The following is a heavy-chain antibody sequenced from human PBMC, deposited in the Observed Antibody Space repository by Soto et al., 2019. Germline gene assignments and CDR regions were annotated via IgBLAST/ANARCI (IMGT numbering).Heavy chain of an antibody. CDR1: GFTFSSYD. CDR3: ARAYSNVFTGAFDI. CDR2: IGTAGDT. V-gene: IGHV3-13*01. J-gene: IGHJ3*02. Sequence: PGGSLRLSCAASGFTFSSYDMHWVRQATGKGLEWVSAIGTAGDTYYPGSVKGRFTISRENAKNSLYLQMNSLRAGDTAVYYCARAYSNVFTGAFDIWGQGTMVTVS. D-gene: IGHD4-4*01.